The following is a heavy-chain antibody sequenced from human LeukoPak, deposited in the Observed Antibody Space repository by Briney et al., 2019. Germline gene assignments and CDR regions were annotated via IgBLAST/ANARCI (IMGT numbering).Heavy chain of an antibody. CDR1: GGSISSYN. CDR2: IYYSGST. D-gene: IGHD3-22*01. V-gene: IGHV4-59*01. J-gene: IGHJ4*02. CDR3: ARRTYFYDSSGYYFDY. Sequence: PSETLSLTCTVAGGSISSYNWSWIRQPPGEGLECIGYIYYSGSTNYNPSLKSRVTISVDTSKNQFSLKLSSVTAADTAVYYCARRTYFYDSSGYYFDYWGQGTLVTVSS.